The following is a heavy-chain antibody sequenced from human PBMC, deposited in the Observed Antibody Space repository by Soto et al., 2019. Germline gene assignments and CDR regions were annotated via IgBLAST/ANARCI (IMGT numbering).Heavy chain of an antibody. CDR3: ALALGPTTGLDY. CDR1: GASTVSHYH. D-gene: IGHD1-26*01. CDR2: IFNSGTT. J-gene: IGHJ4*02. Sequence: SETLSLTCSVSGASTVSHYHWTWIRQPPGMGLEWMGYIFNSGTTFYNPSRTSRLSISMDTSGNHFSLELRSVTAADTAVYYCALALGPTTGLDYWGQGTLVTVPQ. V-gene: IGHV4-31*02.